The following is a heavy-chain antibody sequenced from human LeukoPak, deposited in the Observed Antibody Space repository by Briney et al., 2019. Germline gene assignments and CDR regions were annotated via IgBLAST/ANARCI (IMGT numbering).Heavy chain of an antibody. CDR3: ARAYCSGGSCYLYYYYGMDV. V-gene: IGHV1-18*01. CDR2: ISTYNGNT. J-gene: IGHJ6*02. D-gene: IGHD2-15*01. Sequence: ASVNVSCKASGYTFTNYGVTWVRQAPGQGLEWMGWISTYNGNTNYAQNLQGRVTMTTDTSTSTAYMELRSLRSDDTAVYYCARAYCSGGSCYLYYYYGMDVWGQGTTVTVSS. CDR1: GYTFTNYG.